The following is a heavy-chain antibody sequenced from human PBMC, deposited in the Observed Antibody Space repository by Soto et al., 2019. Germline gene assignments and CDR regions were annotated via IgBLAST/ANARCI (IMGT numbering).Heavy chain of an antibody. CDR2: ISGSGGST. Sequence: PGGSLRLSCAASGFTFSSYAMSWVRQAPGKXLEWVSAISGSGGSTYYADSVKGRFTISRDNSKNTLYLQMHSLRAEDTAVYYCSKDLGREIVVVPAANYYYYGMDAWGQGTTVTVSS. V-gene: IGHV3-23*01. D-gene: IGHD2-2*01. J-gene: IGHJ6*02. CDR3: SKDLGREIVVVPAANYYYYGMDA. CDR1: GFTFSSYA.